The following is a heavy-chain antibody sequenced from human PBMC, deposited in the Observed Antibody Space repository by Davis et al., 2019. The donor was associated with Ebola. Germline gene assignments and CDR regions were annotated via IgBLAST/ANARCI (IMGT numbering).Heavy chain of an antibody. Sequence: GESLKISCVASGFTFSNHAMHWVRQAPGKGLEWVSSLFSGGSRYYADSVRGRFTISRENSENTLFLQMNSLRAEDTAVYYCARHIISAFDYWGQGALVTVSS. CDR1: GFTFSNHA. D-gene: IGHD3-10*01. CDR3: ARHIISAFDY. CDR2: LFSGGSR. V-gene: IGHV3-66*04. J-gene: IGHJ4*02.